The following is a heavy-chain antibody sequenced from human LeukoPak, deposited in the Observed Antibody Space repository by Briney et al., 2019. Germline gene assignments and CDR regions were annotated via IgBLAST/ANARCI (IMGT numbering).Heavy chain of an antibody. J-gene: IGHJ5*02. CDR3: ARAMVRGVMAWFDP. D-gene: IGHD3-10*01. CDR1: GGSFSGYY. CDR2: INHSGST. Sequence: SETLSLTCAVYGGSFSGYYWSWIRQPPGKGLEWLGEINHSGSTNYNPSLKSRVTISVDTSKNQFSLKLSSVTAADTAVYYCARAMVRGVMAWFDPWGQGTRVTVSS. V-gene: IGHV4-34*01.